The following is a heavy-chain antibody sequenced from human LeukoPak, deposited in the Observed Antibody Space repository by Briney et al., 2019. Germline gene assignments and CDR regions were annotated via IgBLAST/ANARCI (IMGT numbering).Heavy chain of an antibody. V-gene: IGHV4-34*01. CDR3: ARDYYDSSGYFGTPLDY. CDR1: GGSFSGYY. J-gene: IGHJ4*02. D-gene: IGHD3-22*01. Sequence: SETLSLTCAVYGGSFSGYYWSWIRQPPGKRLEWIGEINHSGSTNYNPSLKSRVTISVDTSKNQFSLKLSSVTAADTAVYYCARDYYDSSGYFGTPLDYWGQGTLVTVSS. CDR2: INHSGST.